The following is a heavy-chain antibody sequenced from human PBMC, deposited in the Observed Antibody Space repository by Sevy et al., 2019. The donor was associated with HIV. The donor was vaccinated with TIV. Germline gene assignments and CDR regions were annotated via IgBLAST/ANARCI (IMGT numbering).Heavy chain of an antibody. Sequence: SETLSLTCAVYGGSFSGYYWSWIRQPPGKGLEWIGEINHSGSTNYNPSLKSRVTISVDTSKNQFSLKLSYVTAADTAVYYCARDYSSSSRITIFGVVLPGAFDIWGQGTMVTVSS. CDR1: GGSFSGYY. D-gene: IGHD3-3*01. CDR3: ARDYSSSSRITIFGVVLPGAFDI. J-gene: IGHJ3*02. V-gene: IGHV4-34*01. CDR2: INHSGST.